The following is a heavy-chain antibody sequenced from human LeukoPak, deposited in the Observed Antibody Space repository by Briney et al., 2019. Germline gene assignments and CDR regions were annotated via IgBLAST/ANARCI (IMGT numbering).Heavy chain of an antibody. CDR3: ARLSRWMSSSKYFDS. J-gene: IGHJ4*02. CDR2: IIPIFGTA. D-gene: IGHD6-6*01. V-gene: IGHV1-69*13. CDR1: GGTFSSYA. Sequence: ASVKVSCKASGGTFSSYAISWVRQAPGQGLEWMGGIIPIFGTANYAQKFQGRVTITADESTSTAYMELSSLRSEDTAVYYCARLSRWMSSSKYFDSWGQGTLVTVSS.